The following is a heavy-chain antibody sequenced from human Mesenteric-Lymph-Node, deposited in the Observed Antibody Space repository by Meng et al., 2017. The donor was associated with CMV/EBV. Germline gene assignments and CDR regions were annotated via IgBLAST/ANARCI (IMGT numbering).Heavy chain of an antibody. CDR1: GGSSSSYY. Sequence: SETLSLTCTVSGGSSSSYYWSWIRQPPGKGLEWIGYIYYSGSTNYNPSLKSRVTISVDTSKNQFSLRLSSVTAADTAVYYCARRDFWSGYHNPGGGMDVWGQGTTVTVSS. D-gene: IGHD3-3*01. CDR3: ARRDFWSGYHNPGGGMDV. J-gene: IGHJ6*02. V-gene: IGHV4-59*01. CDR2: IYYSGST.